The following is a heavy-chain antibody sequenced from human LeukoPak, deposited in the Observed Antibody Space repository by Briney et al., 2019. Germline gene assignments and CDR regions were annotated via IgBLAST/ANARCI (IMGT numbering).Heavy chain of an antibody. J-gene: IGHJ5*02. CDR3: ARFSVSQAWFDP. V-gene: IGHV4-39*07. Sequence: SETLSLTCTVSGASISSRSYYWVWIRQPPGKGLEWIGSIYYSGSTNYNPSLKSRVTISVDTSRKQFFLRLSSVTAADTAVYYCARFSVSQAWFDPWGQGTLVTVSS. CDR2: IYYSGST. D-gene: IGHD1-14*01. CDR1: GASISSRSYY.